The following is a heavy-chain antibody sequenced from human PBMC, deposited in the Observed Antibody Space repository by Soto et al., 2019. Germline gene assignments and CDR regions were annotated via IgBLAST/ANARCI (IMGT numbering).Heavy chain of an antibody. D-gene: IGHD3-22*01. V-gene: IGHV3-48*03. CDR2: ISSSGKRI. J-gene: IGHJ5*02. CDR1: GFNFSSYE. CDR3: ARGVYDSNGYSYP. Sequence: GESLKISCAASGFNFSSYEMNWVRQAPGKGLEWISYISSSGKRIYYADSVKGRFTISRDNPKNSLYLQMNSLRAEDTAVYYCARGVYDSNGYSYPWGQGTLVTVSS.